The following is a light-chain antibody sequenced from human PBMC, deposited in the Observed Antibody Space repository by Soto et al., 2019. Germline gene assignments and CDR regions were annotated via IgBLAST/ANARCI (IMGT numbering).Light chain of an antibody. Sequence: QSALTQPASVSGSPGQSITISCTGTSSDVGGYNYVSWYQQHPGKAPKVMIYEVSNRPSGVSNRFSGSKSGNTASLTISGLQAEDEADYYCSSYTAYTTYVFGTGTKLTVL. CDR3: SSYTAYTTYV. CDR1: SSDVGGYNY. J-gene: IGLJ1*01. V-gene: IGLV2-14*01. CDR2: EVS.